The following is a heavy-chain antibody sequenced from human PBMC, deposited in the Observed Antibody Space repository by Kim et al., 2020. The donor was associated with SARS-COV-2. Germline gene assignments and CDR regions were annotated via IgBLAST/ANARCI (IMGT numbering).Heavy chain of an antibody. CDR2: ISAYNGNT. D-gene: IGHD3-16*02. Sequence: ASVKVSCKASGYTFTSYGISWVRQAPGQGLEWMGWISAYNGNTNYAQKLQGRVTMTTDTSTSTAYMELRSLRSDDTAVYYCARDTTYDYVWGSYRYNWFDPWGQGTLVTVSS. J-gene: IGHJ5*02. CDR3: ARDTTYDYVWGSYRYNWFDP. V-gene: IGHV1-18*01. CDR1: GYTFTSYG.